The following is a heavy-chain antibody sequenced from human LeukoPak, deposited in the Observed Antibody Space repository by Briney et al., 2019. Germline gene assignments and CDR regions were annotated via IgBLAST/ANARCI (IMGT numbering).Heavy chain of an antibody. CDR2: ISWNSGSI. CDR1: GFTFDDYA. D-gene: IGHD5-18*01. CDR3: AKDLIRDCSYGYGLGMDV. J-gene: IGHJ6*02. V-gene: IGHV3-9*01. Sequence: GGSLRLSCAASGFTFDDYAMHWVRQAPGKGLEWVSGISWNSGSIGYADSVKGRFTISRDNAKNSLYLQMNSLRAEDTALYYCAKDLIRDCSYGYGLGMDVWGQGTTVTVSS.